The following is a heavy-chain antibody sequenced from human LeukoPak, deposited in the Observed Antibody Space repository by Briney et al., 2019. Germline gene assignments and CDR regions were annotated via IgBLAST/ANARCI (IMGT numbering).Heavy chain of an antibody. Sequence: GGSLRLSCAVSGFTVSSNYMSWVRQVPGKGLEWVSSLYSAGNTYYVDSVKGRFTISRDNSKNTLYHQMDSLRAEDTAVYYCARAVGGTIYFDYWGQGTLVTVSS. CDR3: ARAVGGTIYFDY. CDR2: LYSAGNT. J-gene: IGHJ4*02. V-gene: IGHV3-66*01. CDR1: GFTVSSNY. D-gene: IGHD1-26*01.